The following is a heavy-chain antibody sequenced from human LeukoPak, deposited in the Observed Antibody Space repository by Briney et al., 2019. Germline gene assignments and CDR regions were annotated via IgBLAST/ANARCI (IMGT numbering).Heavy chain of an antibody. CDR2: INHSGST. V-gene: IGHV4-34*01. CDR1: GGSFSGYY. J-gene: IGHJ6*03. CDR3: ARVGRCSSTSCYRSSLSYYYYYYMDV. Sequence: SETLSLTCAVYGGSFSGYYWSWIRQPPGKGLEWIGEINHSGSTNYNPPLKSRVTISVDTSKNQFSLKLSSVTAADTAVYYCARVGRCSSTSCYRSSLSYYYYYYMDVWGKGTTVTVSS. D-gene: IGHD2-2*01.